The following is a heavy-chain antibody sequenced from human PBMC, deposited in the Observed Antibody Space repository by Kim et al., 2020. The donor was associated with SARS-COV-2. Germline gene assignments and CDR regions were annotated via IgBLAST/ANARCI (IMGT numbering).Heavy chain of an antibody. CDR2: IYYSGST. J-gene: IGHJ4*02. D-gene: IGHD3-10*01. V-gene: IGHV4-39*01. Sequence: SETLSLTCTVSGGSISSSSYYWGWIRQPPGKGLEWIGSIYYSGSTYYNPSLKSRVTISVDTSKNQFSLKLSSVTAADTAVYYCARGSITMVRGVPYYFDYWGQGTLVTVSS. CDR3: ARGSITMVRGVPYYFDY. CDR1: GGSISSSSYY.